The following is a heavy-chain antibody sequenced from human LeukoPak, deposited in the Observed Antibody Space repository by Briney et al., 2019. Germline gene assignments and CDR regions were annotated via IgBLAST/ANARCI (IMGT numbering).Heavy chain of an antibody. D-gene: IGHD2/OR15-2a*01. CDR3: ARLRVAVVGTTRADYFDY. CDR2: INPSGGST. J-gene: IGHJ4*02. CDR1: GYTFTSYY. V-gene: IGHV1-46*01. Sequence: ASVKVSCKASGYTFTSYYMHWVRQAPGQGLEWMGIINPSGGSTSYAQKFQGRVTMTRDTSTSTVYMELSSLRSEDTAVYYCARLRVAVVGTTRADYFDYWGQGTLVTVSS.